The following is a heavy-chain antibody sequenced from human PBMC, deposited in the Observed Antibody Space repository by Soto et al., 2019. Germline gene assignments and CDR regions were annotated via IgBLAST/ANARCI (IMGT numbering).Heavy chain of an antibody. CDR2: IYYSGST. D-gene: IGHD3-9*01. J-gene: IGHJ3*02. CDR1: GGSISSSSYY. CDR3: ARQGTYYDILTGYSDAFEI. V-gene: IGHV4-39*01. Sequence: QLQLQESGPGLVKPSETLSLTCTVSGGSISSSSYYWGWIRQPPGKGLEWMGSIYYSGSTYYNTSLKSRVTISVDTSKDQFSLKLSSVTAADTAVYYCARQGTYYDILTGYSDAFEIWGQGTMVTVSS.